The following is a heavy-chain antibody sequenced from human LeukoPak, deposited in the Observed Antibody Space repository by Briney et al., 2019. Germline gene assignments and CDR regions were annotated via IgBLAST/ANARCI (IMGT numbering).Heavy chain of an antibody. CDR1: GGSISSYY. CDR2: INHSGST. V-gene: IGHV4-34*01. D-gene: IGHD6-13*01. J-gene: IGHJ4*02. Sequence: SETLSLTCTVSGGSISSYYWSWIRQPPGKGLEWIGEINHSGSTNYNPSLKSRVTISVDTSKNQFSLKLSSVTAADTAVYYCARASSIAAAGTPIVYFDYWGQGTLVTVSS. CDR3: ARASSIAAAGTPIVYFDY.